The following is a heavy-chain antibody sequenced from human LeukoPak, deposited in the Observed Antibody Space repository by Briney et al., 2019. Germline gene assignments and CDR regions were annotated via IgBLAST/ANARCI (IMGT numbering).Heavy chain of an antibody. D-gene: IGHD1-26*01. Sequence: ASVKVSCKASGYTFTGYYMHWVRQAPGQGLEWMGWINPNNGGTNYAQMFQGRVPMTRDTSISTAYMELSRLRSDDTAVYYCARDPVGRWTPDLDYWGQGTLVTVSS. CDR2: INPNNGGT. V-gene: IGHV1-2*02. J-gene: IGHJ4*02. CDR1: GYTFTGYY. CDR3: ARDPVGRWTPDLDY.